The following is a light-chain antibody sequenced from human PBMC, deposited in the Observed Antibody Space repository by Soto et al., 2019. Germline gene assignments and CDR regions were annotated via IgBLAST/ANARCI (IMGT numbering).Light chain of an antibody. Sequence: SFVTQSPGTLALSPGKRATLSCRARQSVSSSYLVLYQQRPGQPPRLLIYGTSTRAAGISDRFSGSGSGTDFTLTIYRLEPGDSAVYYCQQYGTSALTFGGGTKV. CDR1: QSVSSSY. J-gene: IGKJ4*01. CDR3: QQYGTSALT. V-gene: IGKV3-20*01. CDR2: GTS.